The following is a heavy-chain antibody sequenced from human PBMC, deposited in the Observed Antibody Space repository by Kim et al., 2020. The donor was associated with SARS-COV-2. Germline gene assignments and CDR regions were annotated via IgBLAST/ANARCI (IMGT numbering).Heavy chain of an antibody. J-gene: IGHJ4*02. Sequence: KGRFTIHREDSKSNAYLQMNSLRTEDTAVYYCTRRASDGSGCFADYSFDYWGQGTLVTVSS. D-gene: IGHD3-22*01. CDR3: TRRASDGSGCFADYSFDY. V-gene: IGHV3-49*02.